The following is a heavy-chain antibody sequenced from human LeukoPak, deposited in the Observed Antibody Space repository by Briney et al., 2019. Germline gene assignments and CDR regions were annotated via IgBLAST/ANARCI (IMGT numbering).Heavy chain of an antibody. CDR1: GFTFSSYE. J-gene: IGHJ3*02. CDR2: ISSSGSTI. CDR3: ARRGAVANAFDI. Sequence: GGSLRLSCAASGFTFSSYEMNWVRQAPGKGLEWVSYISSSGSTIYYADSVKGRFTISRDNAKNTLYLQMNSLRAEDTAVYYCARRGAVANAFDIWGQGTMVTVSS. V-gene: IGHV3-48*03. D-gene: IGHD6-19*01.